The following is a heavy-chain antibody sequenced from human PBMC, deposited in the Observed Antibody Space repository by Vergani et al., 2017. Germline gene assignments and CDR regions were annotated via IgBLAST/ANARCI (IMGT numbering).Heavy chain of an antibody. CDR1: GFTFSSYG. D-gene: IGHD3-22*01. CDR3: ARDQWVAYYDSSGRPLGYFDL. J-gene: IGHJ2*01. Sequence: QVQLVESGGGVVQPGRSLRLSCAASGFTFSSYGMHWVRQAPGKGLEWVAVIWYDGSNKYYADSVKGRFTISRDNSKNTLYLQMNSLRAEDTAVYYCARDQWVAYYDSSGRPLGYFDLWGRGTLVTVSS. V-gene: IGHV3-33*08. CDR2: IWYDGSNK.